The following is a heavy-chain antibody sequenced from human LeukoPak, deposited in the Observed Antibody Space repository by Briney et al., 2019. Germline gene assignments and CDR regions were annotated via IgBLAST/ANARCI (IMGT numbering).Heavy chain of an antibody. D-gene: IGHD6-19*01. CDR2: IFGSVGSA. J-gene: IGHJ4*02. V-gene: IGHV3-23*01. CDR1: GFTFASYA. CDR3: GKTTTGYSSGQKPAWPVDY. Sequence: GGSLRLSCEASGFTFASYAMYWVRQAPGRGLGWGAGIFGSVGSAHYADSAKGRFTISRDNSKNTVYLQINSLRAEDTAVYYCGKTTTGYSSGQKPAWPVDYWGQGTLVTVSS.